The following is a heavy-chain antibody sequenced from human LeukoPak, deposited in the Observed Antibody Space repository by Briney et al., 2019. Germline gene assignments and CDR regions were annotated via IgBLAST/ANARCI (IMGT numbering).Heavy chain of an antibody. CDR2: IYSSGDT. D-gene: IGHD3-22*01. V-gene: IGHV4-4*07. J-gene: IGHJ4*02. CDR3: AXXXXXYYXNGGFYVFFDY. CDR1: GDSLNYYY. Sequence: PSETLSLTCSVSGDSLNYYYWSWIRQPAGKGLQWIGRIYSSGDTNNSPSLRSRITMSIDTSKNQFSLKLSSVTAADTAVYYCAXXXXXYYXNGGFYVFFDYWGQGLLVTVSS.